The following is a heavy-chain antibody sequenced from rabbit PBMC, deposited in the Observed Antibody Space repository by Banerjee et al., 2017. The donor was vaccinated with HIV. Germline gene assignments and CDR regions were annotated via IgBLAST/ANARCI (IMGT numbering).Heavy chain of an antibody. V-gene: IGHV1S40*01. J-gene: IGHJ4*01. CDR1: GFSVSNSYW. CDR2: IYVGGSDST. Sequence: QSLEESGGDLVKPGASLTLTCTASGFSVSNSYWIYWVRQAPGKGLEWIACIYVGGSDSTYYASWAKGRFTISKTSSTTVTLQMTSLTAADTATYFCARDLAGVIGWNFGLWGPGTLVTVS. D-gene: IGHD4-1*01. CDR3: ARDLAGVIGWNFGL.